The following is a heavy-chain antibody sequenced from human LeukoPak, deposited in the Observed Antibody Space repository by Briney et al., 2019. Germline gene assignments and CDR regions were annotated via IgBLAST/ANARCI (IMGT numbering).Heavy chain of an antibody. CDR3: AFFSDIVVVVAAPDAFDI. CDR2: MNPNSGNT. D-gene: IGHD2-15*01. Sequence: GASVKVSCKASGYTFTSYDINWVRQATGQGLEWMGWMNPNSGNTGYAQKFQGRVTMTRNTSISTAYMELSSLRSEDTAVYYCAFFSDIVVVVAAPDAFDIWGQGTMVTVSS. J-gene: IGHJ3*02. V-gene: IGHV1-8*01. CDR1: GYTFTSYD.